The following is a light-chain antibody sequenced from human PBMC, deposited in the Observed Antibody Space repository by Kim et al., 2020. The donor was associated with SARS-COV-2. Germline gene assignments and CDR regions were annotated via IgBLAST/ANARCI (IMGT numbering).Light chain of an antibody. J-gene: IGKJ1*01. CDR2: AAS. CDR1: QGIRSE. Sequence: AIQMTQSPPSLSASVGDKVNITCRASQGIRSELGWYQQKSGTAPKLLIYAASSLQSGVPSRFSGSGSGTDFTLTINSLQPEDCATHYCLHDYNYVWEIGQGTKVDIK. CDR3: LHDYNYVWE. V-gene: IGKV1-6*01.